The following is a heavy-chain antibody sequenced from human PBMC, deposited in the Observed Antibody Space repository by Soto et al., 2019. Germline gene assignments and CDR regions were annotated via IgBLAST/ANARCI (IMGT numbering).Heavy chain of an antibody. Sequence: PGESLRISCQGSGYSFASYWIGWVRTMPGKDLEWMGIIYPGDSDTRYSPSFQGQVTISADKSLRTAYLQWTSLKASDTALYYCARTRSFTLGFYYDGMDVWGQGTTVTVSS. J-gene: IGHJ6*02. CDR2: IYPGDSDT. D-gene: IGHD6-6*01. V-gene: IGHV5-51*01. CDR3: ARTRSFTLGFYYDGMDV. CDR1: GYSFASYW.